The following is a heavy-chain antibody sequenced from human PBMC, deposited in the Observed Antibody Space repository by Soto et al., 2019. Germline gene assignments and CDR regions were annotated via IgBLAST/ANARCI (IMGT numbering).Heavy chain of an antibody. CDR1: GGSISSYY. V-gene: IGHV4-59*08. J-gene: IGHJ4*02. D-gene: IGHD6-13*01. CDR2: IYYSGST. CDR3: ARHLAGGAAAGPIDY. Sequence: SETLSLTCTVSGGSISSYYWSWIRQPPGKGLEWIGYIYYSGSTNYNPSLKSRVTISVDTSKNQFSLKLSSVTAADTAVYYCARHLAGGAAAGPIDYWGQGTLVTVSS.